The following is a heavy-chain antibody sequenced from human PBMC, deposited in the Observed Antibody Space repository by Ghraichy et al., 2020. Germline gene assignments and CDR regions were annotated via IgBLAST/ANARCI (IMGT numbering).Heavy chain of an antibody. CDR1: GFTFSSYA. V-gene: IGHV3-23*01. CDR2: ISGSGGST. J-gene: IGHJ4*02. D-gene: IGHD2-2*01. Sequence: GGSLRLSCAASGFTFSSYAMSWVRQAPGKGLEWVSAISGSGGSTYYADSVKGRFTISRDNSKNTLYLQMNSLRAEDTAVYYCAKDRGGNIVVVPASNFDFWCQVTLHTV. CDR3: AKDRGGNIVVVPASNFDF.